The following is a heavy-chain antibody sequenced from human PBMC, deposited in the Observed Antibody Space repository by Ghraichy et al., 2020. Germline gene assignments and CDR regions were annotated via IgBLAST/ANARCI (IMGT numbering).Heavy chain of an antibody. D-gene: IGHD1-1*01. CDR2: TYYKSEWHN. J-gene: IGHJ4*02. CDR1: GDSVSSDRVA. CDR3: ARDGGTGFDY. Sequence: LSLTCGISGDSVSSDRVAWNWIRQSPSRGLEWLGRTYYKSEWHNDYAVSVKSRITINPDTSKNQFSLQLPSVTPEDTAVYYCARDGGTGFDYWGQGTLVLVSS. V-gene: IGHV6-1*01.